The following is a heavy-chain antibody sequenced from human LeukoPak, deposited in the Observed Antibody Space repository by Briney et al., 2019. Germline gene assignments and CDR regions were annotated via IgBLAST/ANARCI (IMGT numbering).Heavy chain of an antibody. CDR2: IHYAGKT. J-gene: IGHJ4*02. CDR3: AGEYSSSAGF. Sequence: SSETLSPTCSVSGVSISSYHWGWIRQPPGKGLEWIGSIHYAGKTYYKPSLKSRVNIYIDTAKSQIFLNLRSVTAADTAVYYCAGEYSSSAGFWGQGTLVTVSS. V-gene: IGHV4-39*07. D-gene: IGHD6-6*01. CDR1: GVSISSYH.